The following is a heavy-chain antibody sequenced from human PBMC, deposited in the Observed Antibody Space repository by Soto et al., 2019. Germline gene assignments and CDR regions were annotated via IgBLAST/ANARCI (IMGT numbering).Heavy chain of an antibody. CDR2: ISAYNGNT. Sequence: QVQLVQSGAEVKKPGASVKVSCKASGYTFTSYGISWVRQAPGQGLEWMGWISAYNGNTNYAQKLQGRVTMTTDTSARTAYMELRSLRSADTAVYYSARESSRSSHDYWGQGALVTVSS. D-gene: IGHD6-13*01. V-gene: IGHV1-18*01. J-gene: IGHJ4*02. CDR3: ARESSRSSHDY. CDR1: GYTFTSYG.